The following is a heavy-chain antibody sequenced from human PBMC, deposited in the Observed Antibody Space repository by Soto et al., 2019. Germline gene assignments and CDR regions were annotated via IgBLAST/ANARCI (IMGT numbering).Heavy chain of an antibody. D-gene: IGHD1-1*01. CDR3: ARFYFTRAGDNYYYYMEV. Sequence: QVQLVQSGAEVKRPGASVKVSCKASGDTLKTFDVSWVRQAPGQGPEWMAWITTHNGDTNFAQKFRGRVSLTADTSAATAFMELRTLRADATGVYFCARFYFTRAGDNYYYYMEVWGHGTTVTFS. J-gene: IGHJ6*03. CDR2: ITTHNGDT. CDR1: GDTLKTFD. V-gene: IGHV1-18*04.